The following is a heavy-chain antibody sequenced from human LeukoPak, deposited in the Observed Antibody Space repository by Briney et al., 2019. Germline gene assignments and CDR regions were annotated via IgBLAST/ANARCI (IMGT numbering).Heavy chain of an antibody. CDR2: IYTSGST. V-gene: IGHV4-4*07. D-gene: IGHD3-10*01. J-gene: IGHJ6*03. Sequence: PSETLSLTCTVSGGSISSYYWSWIRQPAGKGLEWIGRIYTSGSTNYNPSLKSRVTISVDTSKNQFSLKLSSVTAADTAVYYCARFFPGSPFRDYYYMDVWGKGTTVTVSS. CDR3: ARFFPGSPFRDYYYMDV. CDR1: GGSISSYY.